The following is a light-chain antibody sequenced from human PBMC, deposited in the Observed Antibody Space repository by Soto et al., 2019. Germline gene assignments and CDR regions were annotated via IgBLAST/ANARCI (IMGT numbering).Light chain of an antibody. Sequence: QSAPTQPASVSGSPGQSITISCTGTSSDVGGYNYVSWYQQHPGKAPKLVISQVSNRPSGVSNRFSGSKSGNTAFLTISGLQAQDEAEYYCCSYTSSITWVFGGGTKVTVL. CDR3: CSYTSSITWV. J-gene: IGLJ3*02. CDR1: SSDVGGYNY. V-gene: IGLV2-14*01. CDR2: QVS.